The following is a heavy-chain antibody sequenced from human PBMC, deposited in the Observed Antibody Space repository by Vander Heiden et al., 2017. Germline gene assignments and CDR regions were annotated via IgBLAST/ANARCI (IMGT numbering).Heavy chain of an antibody. D-gene: IGHD4-4*01. V-gene: IGHV4-31*03. CDR1: ADSITSGAYY. J-gene: IGHJ4*02. CDR2: INYRGIS. Sequence: QVQLQAPGPALVKPSQTLSLICTVAADSITSGAYYWSWIRQHPGKCQEWIGYINYRGISYNKPSLQSRITISIDTSKNQFSLKLNSMTAADTAVYYCARLRRDDYNYGVFDDWGQGTLVTVSS. CDR3: ARLRRDDYNYGVFDD.